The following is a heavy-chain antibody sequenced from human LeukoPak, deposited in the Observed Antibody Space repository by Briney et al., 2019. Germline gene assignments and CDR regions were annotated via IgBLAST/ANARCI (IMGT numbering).Heavy chain of an antibody. CDR3: ARSSSGWYPLFDY. J-gene: IGHJ4*02. CDR1: GFIFSDNY. D-gene: IGHD6-13*01. Sequence: GGSLRLSCAASGFIFSDNYMDWVRQAPGKGLEWVGRIRNKGNSYTTEYAASVKGRFTISRDDSKNSLYLQMNSLKSEDTAVYYCARSSSGWYPLFDYWGQGTLVTVSS. V-gene: IGHV3-72*01. CDR2: IRNKGNSYTT.